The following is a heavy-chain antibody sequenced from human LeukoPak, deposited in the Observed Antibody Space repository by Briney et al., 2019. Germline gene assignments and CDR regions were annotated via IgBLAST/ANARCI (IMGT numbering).Heavy chain of an antibody. Sequence: SETLSLTCTVSGGSISSYYWSWIRQPPGKGLEWIGYIYYSGSTNYNPSLKSRVTISVDTSKNQFSLKLSSVTAADTAVYYCARDDPNKYYFDYWGQGTLATVSS. V-gene: IGHV4-59*12. CDR2: IYYSGST. J-gene: IGHJ4*02. CDR1: GGSISSYY. D-gene: IGHD2/OR15-2a*01. CDR3: ARDDPNKYYFDY.